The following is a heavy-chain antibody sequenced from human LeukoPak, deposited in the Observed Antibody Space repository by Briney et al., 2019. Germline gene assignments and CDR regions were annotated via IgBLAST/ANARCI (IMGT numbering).Heavy chain of an antibody. V-gene: IGHV1-18*01. D-gene: IGHD3-22*01. CDR1: GYTFTSYG. J-gene: IGHJ4*02. CDR3: ARGQDSSGYYYATYYFDY. Sequence: AVKVSCKASGYTFTSYGISWVRQAPGQGLEWMGWISAYNGNTNYAQKLQGRVTMTTDTSTSTAYMELRSLRSDDTAVYYCARGQDSSGYYYATYYFDYWGQGTLVTVSS. CDR2: ISAYNGNT.